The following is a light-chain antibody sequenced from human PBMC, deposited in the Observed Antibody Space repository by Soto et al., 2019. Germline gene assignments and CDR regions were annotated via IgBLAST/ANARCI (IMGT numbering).Light chain of an antibody. V-gene: IGLV2-14*03. CDR3: TSYPGSSTHVV. CDR2: DVT. CDR1: SSDVGGYNF. Sequence: QSALTQPASMSGSPGQSITISCTGTSSDVGGYNFVSWYQQHPGKAPKLMIYDVTNRPSGVSDRFSGSKSGTTASLTISGLQADDEADYYCTSYPGSSTHVVFGGGTKLTVL. J-gene: IGLJ2*01.